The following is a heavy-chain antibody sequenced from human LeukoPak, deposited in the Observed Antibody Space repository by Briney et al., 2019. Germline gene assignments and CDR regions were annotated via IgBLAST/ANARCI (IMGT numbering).Heavy chain of an antibody. CDR1: GFTFSSYA. Sequence: GGSLRLSCAASGFTFSSYAMHWVRQAPGKGLEWVAVISYDGSNKYYADSVKGRFTISRDNSKNTLYLQMNSLRAEDTAVYYCAAPLSAASTDYWGQGTLVTVSS. D-gene: IGHD6-6*01. CDR2: ISYDGSNK. J-gene: IGHJ4*02. V-gene: IGHV3-30-3*01. CDR3: AAPLSAASTDY.